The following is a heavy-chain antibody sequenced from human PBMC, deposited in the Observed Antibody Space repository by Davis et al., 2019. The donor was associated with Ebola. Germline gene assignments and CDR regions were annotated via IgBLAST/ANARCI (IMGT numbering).Heavy chain of an antibody. CDR1: GFTLSSYG. V-gene: IGHV3-30*03. D-gene: IGHD1-26*01. CDR2: ISNNGGNK. CDR3: ASSGIVGATYYFDY. J-gene: IGHJ4*02. Sequence: GESLKISCAASGFTLSSYGMHWVRQAPGKGLEWVAGISNNGGNKYYADSVKGRFTISRDNSKNALYLQMNSLRGEDTAVYYCASSGIVGATYYFDYWGQGTLITVSS.